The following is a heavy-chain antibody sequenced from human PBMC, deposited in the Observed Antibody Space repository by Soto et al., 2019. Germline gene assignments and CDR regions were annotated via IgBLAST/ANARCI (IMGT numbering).Heavy chain of an antibody. CDR1: GASISGYY. CDR3: VRDGTKTLRDWFDP. V-gene: IGHV4-4*07. J-gene: IGHJ5*02. D-gene: IGHD1-1*01. CDR2: IYATGTT. Sequence: SETLSLTCTVSGASISGYYWSWIRKSAGKGLEWIGRIYATGTTDYNPSLKSRVMMSVDTSKKQFSLRLRSVTAADTVVYYCVRDGTKTLRDWFDPWGQGISVTVSS.